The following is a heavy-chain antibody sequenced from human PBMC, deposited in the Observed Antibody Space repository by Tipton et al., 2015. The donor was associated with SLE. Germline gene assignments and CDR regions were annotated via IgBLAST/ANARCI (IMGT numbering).Heavy chain of an antibody. CDR1: GGSISSSSYY. Sequence: TLSLTCTVSGGSISSSSYYWSWIRQPPGKGLEWIGYIYYSGSTNYNPSPKSRVTISVDTSKNQFSLKLSSVTAADTAVYYCARGNSGSCDYWGQGTLVTVSS. CDR3: ARGNSGSCDY. CDR2: IYYSGST. J-gene: IGHJ4*02. V-gene: IGHV4-61*01. D-gene: IGHD1-26*01.